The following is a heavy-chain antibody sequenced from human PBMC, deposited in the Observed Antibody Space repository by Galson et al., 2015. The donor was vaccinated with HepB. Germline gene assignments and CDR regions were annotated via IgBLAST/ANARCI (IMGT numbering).Heavy chain of an antibody. D-gene: IGHD3-10*01. CDR3: AREGPMVRGVIITDAFDI. J-gene: IGHJ3*02. CDR1: GYTFTSYA. Sequence: SVKVSCKASGYTFTSYAMHWVRQAPGQRLEWMGWINAGNGNTKYSQKFQGRVTITRDTSASTAYMELSSLRSEDTAVYYCAREGPMVRGVIITDAFDIWGQGTMVTVSS. CDR2: INAGNGNT. V-gene: IGHV1-3*01.